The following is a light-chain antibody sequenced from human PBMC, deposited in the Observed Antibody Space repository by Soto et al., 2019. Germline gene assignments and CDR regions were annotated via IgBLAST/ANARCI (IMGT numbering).Light chain of an antibody. CDR2: GAS. Sequence: EIVLTQSPGTLSLSPGERDTVSCRASQSVSSSFLAWYQQKPGQAPRLLIYGASSRATGIPDRFSGSGSGTDFTLTISRLEPEDFAVYYCQQYDNSPLTFGGGTKVEIK. J-gene: IGKJ4*01. CDR3: QQYDNSPLT. V-gene: IGKV3-20*01. CDR1: QSVSSSF.